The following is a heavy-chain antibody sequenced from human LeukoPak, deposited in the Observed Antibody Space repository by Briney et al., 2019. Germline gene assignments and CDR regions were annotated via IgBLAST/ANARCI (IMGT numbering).Heavy chain of an antibody. Sequence: GGSLRLSCEASGFTFSTYWMIWVRQAPGKGLEWVANIKPDGSDKAYVDSVKGRFTISRDNTKNSLYLQMSSLRAEDTAVYYCARAMTWGQGTLVSVSS. CDR2: IKPDGSDK. J-gene: IGHJ5*02. CDR1: GFTFSTYW. V-gene: IGHV3-7*01. CDR3: ARAMT.